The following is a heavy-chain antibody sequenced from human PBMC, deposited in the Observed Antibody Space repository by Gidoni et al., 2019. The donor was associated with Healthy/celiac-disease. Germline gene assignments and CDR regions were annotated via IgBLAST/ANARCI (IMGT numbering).Heavy chain of an antibody. J-gene: IGHJ6*02. Sequence: EVQLVESGGGLFHPGGSLRLSCAASGFTFCSSAMHWVRQAPGKGLEYVSAIGSNGGSTYYANSVKGRFTISRDNSKNTLYLQMGSLRAEDMAVYYCARGVGGYSSGWSIYYYGMDVWGQGTTVTVSS. CDR3: ARGVGGYSSGWSIYYYGMDV. V-gene: IGHV3-64*01. CDR2: IGSNGGST. CDR1: GFTFCSSA. D-gene: IGHD6-19*01.